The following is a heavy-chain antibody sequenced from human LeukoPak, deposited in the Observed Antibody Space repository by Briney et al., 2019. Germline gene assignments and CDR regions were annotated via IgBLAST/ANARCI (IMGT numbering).Heavy chain of an antibody. Sequence: GGSLRLSCAASGFTFSSCVVHWVRQAPGRGLEWVAIISHDGGNKNYADSVKGRFTISRDNSKNTLYLQMNSLRAEDTAVYYCASHGMGFSAVDYWGQGTLVTVSS. CDR3: ASHGMGFSAVDY. CDR1: GFTFSSCV. D-gene: IGHD1-26*01. V-gene: IGHV3-30*03. J-gene: IGHJ4*02. CDR2: ISHDGGNK.